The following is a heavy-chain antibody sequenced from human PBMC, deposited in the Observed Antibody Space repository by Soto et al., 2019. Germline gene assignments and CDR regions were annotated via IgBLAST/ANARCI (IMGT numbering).Heavy chain of an antibody. CDR3: ARDSDFSSSPLGMDV. D-gene: IGHD6-13*01. Sequence: SVKVSCKASGYSFISYGISWVRQAPGQGLEWMGGIIPIFGTANYAQKFQGRVTITADESTSTAYMELSSLRSEDTAVYYCARDSDFSSSPLGMDVWGQGTTVTVSS. V-gene: IGHV1-69*13. CDR2: IIPIFGTA. J-gene: IGHJ6*02. CDR1: GYSFISYG.